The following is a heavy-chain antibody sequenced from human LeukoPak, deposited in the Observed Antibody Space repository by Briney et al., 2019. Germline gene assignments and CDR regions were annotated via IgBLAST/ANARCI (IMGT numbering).Heavy chain of an antibody. CDR1: GFTFSSYA. CDR3: AKVYCSSTSCYFDY. Sequence: GGSLRLSCAASGFTFSSYAMSWVRQAPGKGLEWVLAISGSGGSTYYADSVKGRFTISRDNSKNTLYLQMNSLRAEDTAVYYCAKVYCSSTSCYFDYWGQGTLVTVSS. V-gene: IGHV3-23*01. CDR2: ISGSGGST. J-gene: IGHJ4*02. D-gene: IGHD2-2*01.